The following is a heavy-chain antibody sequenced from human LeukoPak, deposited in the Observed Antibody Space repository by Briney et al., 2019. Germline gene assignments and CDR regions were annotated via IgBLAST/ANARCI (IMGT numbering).Heavy chain of an antibody. D-gene: IGHD1-26*01. V-gene: IGHV4-4*07. J-gene: IGHJ4*02. CDR2: IYPSGSS. CDR3: AGRRVGSKTTPFDY. CDR1: GGSISNYY. Sequence: SETLSLTCTVSGGSISNYYWTWIRQPAGKGLEWIGRIYPSGSSTYNPSLKSRVTMSADTSKNQFSLKLSSVTAADTAVHYCAGRRVGSKTTPFDYWGQGTLVTVSS.